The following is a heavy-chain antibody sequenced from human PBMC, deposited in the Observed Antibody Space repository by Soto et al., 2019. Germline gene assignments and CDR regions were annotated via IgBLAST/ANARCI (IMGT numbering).Heavy chain of an antibody. Sequence: QVQLVQSGAEVKQPGASAKVSCKAPGDTFTSYYMHWVRQAPGQGLEWMGWINPKSGGTMYPQKFQGRVTMTWDTSISTAYMALTRLRSDDTAVYYCARDLAKGGGSAGFDYWGQGTLVTVSS. J-gene: IGHJ4*02. CDR1: GDTFTSYY. V-gene: IGHV1-2*02. CDR2: INPKSGGT. D-gene: IGHD1-26*01. CDR3: ARDLAKGGGSAGFDY.